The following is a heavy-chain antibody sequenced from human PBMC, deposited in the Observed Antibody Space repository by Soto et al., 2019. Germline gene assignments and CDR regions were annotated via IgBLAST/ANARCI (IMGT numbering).Heavy chain of an antibody. CDR1: GFTFSSYA. V-gene: IGHV3-23*01. CDR3: AKDFPYYYDSSGLVDY. J-gene: IGHJ4*02. D-gene: IGHD3-22*01. Sequence: PGGSLRLSCAASGFTFSSYAMSWVRQAPGKGLEWVSAISGSGGSTYYADSVKGRFTISRDNSKNTLYLQMNSLRAEDTAVYHCAKDFPYYYDSSGLVDYWGQGTLVTVSS. CDR2: ISGSGGST.